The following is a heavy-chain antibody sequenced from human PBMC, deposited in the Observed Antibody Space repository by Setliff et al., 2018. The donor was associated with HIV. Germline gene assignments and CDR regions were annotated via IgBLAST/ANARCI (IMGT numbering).Heavy chain of an antibody. Sequence: PGESLKISCAVSGFTFSGSAIHWVRQAPGKGLEWVGRIRSKDNSYATTYPASLKGRFTISRDDSKNTAYLQMYSLKTEDTAVYYCTRRLIDAYYYESGTYPSMDVWGKGTTVTVSS. D-gene: IGHD3-10*01. CDR1: GFTFSGSA. CDR3: TRRLIDAYYYESGTYPSMDV. CDR2: IRSKDNSYAT. J-gene: IGHJ6*03. V-gene: IGHV3-73*01.